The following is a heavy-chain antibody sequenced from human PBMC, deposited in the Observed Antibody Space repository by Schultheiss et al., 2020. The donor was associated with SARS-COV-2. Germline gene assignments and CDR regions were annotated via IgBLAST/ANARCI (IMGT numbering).Heavy chain of an antibody. CDR2: ISGSGGST. CDR3: ARDYDYDILTGYSYGMDV. V-gene: IGHV3-48*02. CDR1: GFTFSSYG. J-gene: IGHJ6*02. D-gene: IGHD3-9*01. Sequence: GGSLRLSCAASGFTFSSYGMHWVRQAPGKGLEWVSAISGSGGSTYYADSVKGRFTISRDNAKNSLYLQMNSLRDEDTAVYYCARDYDYDILTGYSYGMDVWGQGTTVTVSS.